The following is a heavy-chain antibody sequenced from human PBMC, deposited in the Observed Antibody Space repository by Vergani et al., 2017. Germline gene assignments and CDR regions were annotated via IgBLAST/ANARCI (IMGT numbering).Heavy chain of an antibody. CDR2: IDWDDDK. J-gene: IGHJ5*02. Sequence: QVTLMESGPALVKPTQTLTLTCTFSGFSLSTSGMCVSWIRQPPGKALEWLALIDWDDDKYYSTSLKTRLTISKDTSKNQVVLTMTNMDPVDAATYYCARTHREFDDCGDYAWFDPWGQGTLVTVSS. D-gene: IGHD4-17*01. CDR1: GFSLSTSGMC. V-gene: IGHV2-70*01. CDR3: ARTHREFDDCGDYAWFDP.